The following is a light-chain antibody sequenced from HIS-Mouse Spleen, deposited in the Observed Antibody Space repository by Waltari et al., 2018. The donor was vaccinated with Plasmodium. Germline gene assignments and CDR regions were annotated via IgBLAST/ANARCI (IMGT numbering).Light chain of an antibody. CDR2: DAS. V-gene: IGKV1-33*01. CDR1: QDISNY. CDR3: QKKDNPPLT. Sequence: DIQMTQSPSSLSASVGDRVTITCQASQDISNYLNWYQQKPGKAPKLLIYDASNLETGVHARFGGVGPGQDFLFTITTLQLEVMETYNGQKKDNPPLTLGGGTRWRSN. J-gene: IGKJ4*01.